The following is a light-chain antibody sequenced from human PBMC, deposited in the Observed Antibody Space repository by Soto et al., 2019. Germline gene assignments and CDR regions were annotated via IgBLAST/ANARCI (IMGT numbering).Light chain of an antibody. CDR2: DIS. J-gene: IGKJ4*01. CDR3: QQYLDWPLT. Sequence: EIVMTQSPVTLSVSPGERVTLSCRASQSLATNLAWYQQKPGQTPRLVIYDISARASGTPGRFSGSGFGTDFTLTISSLQPEDSAVYYCQQYLDWPLTFGGGTKVEI. V-gene: IGKV3-15*01. CDR1: QSLATN.